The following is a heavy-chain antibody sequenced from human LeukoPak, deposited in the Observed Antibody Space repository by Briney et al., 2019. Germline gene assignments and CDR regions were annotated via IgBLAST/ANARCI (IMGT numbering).Heavy chain of an antibody. CDR3: AKETVVPAAIGGYFDY. Sequence: GGSLRLSCAASGFTFSSYAMSWVRQAPGKGLEWVSAISGSGGSTYYADSVKGRFTISRDNSKNTLYLQMNSLRAEDTAVYYCAKETVVPAAIGGYFDYWGQGTLVTVSS. CDR2: ISGSGGST. CDR1: GFTFSSYA. J-gene: IGHJ4*02. D-gene: IGHD2-2*02. V-gene: IGHV3-23*01.